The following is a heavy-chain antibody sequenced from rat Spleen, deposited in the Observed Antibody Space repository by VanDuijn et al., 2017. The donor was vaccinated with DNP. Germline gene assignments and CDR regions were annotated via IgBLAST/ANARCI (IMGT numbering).Heavy chain of an antibody. CDR1: GITFSDHN. V-gene: IGHV5-7*01. CDR3: VREDKGVDA. CDR2: ISYDGSDT. J-gene: IGHJ2*01. D-gene: IGHD2-1*01. Sequence: EVKLVESGGGLVQPGRSLKLSCAASGITFSDHNMAWVRQAPKKSLEWVATISYDGSDTYYRDSMKGRFTISRDNAENTVYLQMNSLRSEDTATYYCVREDKGVDAWGQGVMVTVSS.